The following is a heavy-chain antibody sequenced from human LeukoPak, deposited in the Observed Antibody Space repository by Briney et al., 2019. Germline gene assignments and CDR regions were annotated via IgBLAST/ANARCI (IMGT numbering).Heavy chain of an antibody. CDR2: IRSKLYGGTT. D-gene: IGHD4-23*01. Sequence: PGRSLRLSCTSSGFTFGDYAVSWVRQAPGRGLEWVGFIRSKLYGGTTEYAAFVKGRFTISRDDSKSLAYLQMNSLKTEDTAVYYCTRPAVVTRVDAFDIWGQGTMVTVSS. J-gene: IGHJ3*02. CDR3: TRPAVVTRVDAFDI. V-gene: IGHV3-49*04. CDR1: GFTFGDYA.